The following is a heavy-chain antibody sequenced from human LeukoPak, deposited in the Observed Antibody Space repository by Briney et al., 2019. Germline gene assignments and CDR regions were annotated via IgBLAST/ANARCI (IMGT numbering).Heavy chain of an antibody. J-gene: IGHJ4*02. CDR2: IYSGGST. Sequence: GGSLRLSCAASGFTVSSNYMSWVHQAPGKGLEWVSVIYSGGSTYYADSVKGRFTISRHNSKNTLYLQMNSLRAEDTAVYYCARGRRGWLQLQWDYWGQGTLVTVSS. V-gene: IGHV3-53*04. CDR3: ARGRRGWLQLQWDY. CDR1: GFTVSSNY. D-gene: IGHD5-24*01.